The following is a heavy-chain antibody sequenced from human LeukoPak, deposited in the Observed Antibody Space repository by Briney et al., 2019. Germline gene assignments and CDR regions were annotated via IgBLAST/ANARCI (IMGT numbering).Heavy chain of an antibody. V-gene: IGHV3-23*01. Sequence: GGSLRLSCAASGFTFSSYAMSWVRQVPGKGLEWVSAISGSGGSTYYADSVKGRFTISRDNSKNTLYLQMNSLRAEDTAVYYCAKLMEQLADLYYYGMDVWGQGTTVTVSS. CDR3: AKLMEQLADLYYYGMDV. D-gene: IGHD6-6*01. CDR1: GFTFSSYA. J-gene: IGHJ6*02. CDR2: ISGSGGST.